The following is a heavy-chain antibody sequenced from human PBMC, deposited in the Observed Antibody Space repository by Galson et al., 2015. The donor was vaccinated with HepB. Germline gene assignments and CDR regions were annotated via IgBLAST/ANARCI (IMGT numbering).Heavy chain of an antibody. CDR3: AKDSGSHWSGKFTDV. Sequence: SLRLSCAASGFTFSNYGMHWVRQAPGKGLEWVAAISYDGSNQNYADSVKGRFTISRDKPKNTLYLQMNSLRAEDTAVYHCAKDSGSHWSGKFTDVWGKGTTVTVSS. CDR1: GFTFSNYG. CDR2: ISYDGSNQ. D-gene: IGHD3-3*01. V-gene: IGHV3-30*18. J-gene: IGHJ6*04.